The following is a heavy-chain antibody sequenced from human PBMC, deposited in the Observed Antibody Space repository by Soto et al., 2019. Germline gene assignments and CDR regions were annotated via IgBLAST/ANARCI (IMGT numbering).Heavy chain of an antibody. CDR1: GFTFSTSA. V-gene: IGHV3-23*01. CDR2: ISGSGGGK. D-gene: IGHD7-27*01. CDR3: ARNWGIFDY. Sequence: WGSLRLSCEASGFTFSTSAMSWVRQAPGKGLEWVSTISGSGGGKYYADSVNGRFTISGDNSKNTLFLQMNSLRAEDTALYYCARNWGIFDYWGQGTLVTVS. J-gene: IGHJ4*02.